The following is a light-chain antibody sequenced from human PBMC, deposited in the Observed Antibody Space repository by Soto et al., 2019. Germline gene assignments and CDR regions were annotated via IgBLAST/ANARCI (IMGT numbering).Light chain of an antibody. Sequence: QSVITHPPSASGSPGQTVTISCTGTSSDVGRYNYISWYQQRPGKAPKLIIYEVSKRPSGVPDRLSGFKYGNTASLTVSGLQAEDEADYYCSSYAGNSRYVFGTGTKVTVL. CDR3: SSYAGNSRYV. V-gene: IGLV2-8*01. J-gene: IGLJ1*01. CDR2: EVS. CDR1: SSDVGRYNY.